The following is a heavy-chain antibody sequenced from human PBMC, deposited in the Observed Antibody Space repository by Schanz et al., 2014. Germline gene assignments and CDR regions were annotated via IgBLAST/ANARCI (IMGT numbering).Heavy chain of an antibody. Sequence: QVQLQESGPRLVEPSQTLSLTCTVSGDSINGGDYYWSWIRQTPGKGLEWIGFIYYRGNTYYNPSLKSRVYISLDPSKTQFFLNLNALTAADTAVYYCARVPEPGWFDPWGQGTLVTVSS. J-gene: IGHJ5*02. D-gene: IGHD1-26*01. CDR3: ARVPEPGWFDP. V-gene: IGHV4-31*03. CDR1: GDSINGGDYY. CDR2: IYYRGNT.